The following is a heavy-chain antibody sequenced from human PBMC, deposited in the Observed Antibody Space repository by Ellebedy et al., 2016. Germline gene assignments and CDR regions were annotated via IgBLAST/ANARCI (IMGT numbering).Heavy chain of an antibody. CDR3: ARRSREQFVGHFDY. V-gene: IGHV4-31*03. J-gene: IGHJ4*02. Sequence: SETLSLXXTVSGGSISSGGYYWSWIRQHPGEGLEWIGYIHYSGRTYYSPALQSRITISKDTSKNQFSLRLPSVTAADTAVYYCARRSREQFVGHFDYWGQGDLVTVSS. CDR2: IHYSGRT. CDR1: GGSISSGGYY. D-gene: IGHD6-6*01.